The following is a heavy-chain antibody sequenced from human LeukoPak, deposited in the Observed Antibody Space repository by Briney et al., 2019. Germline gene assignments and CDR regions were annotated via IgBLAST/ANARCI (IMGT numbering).Heavy chain of an antibody. V-gene: IGHV3-33*06. CDR3: AKDVRSIAARPHFDY. J-gene: IGHJ4*02. D-gene: IGHD6-6*01. CDR2: IWYDESNK. CDR1: GFSFSTYG. Sequence: GRSLRLSCAASGFSFSTYGMHWVRQAPGKGLEWVALIWYDESNKYYADSVKGRFTISRDNSKNTLYLQMNSLRAEDTAVYYCAKDVRSIAARPHFDYWGQGTLVTVSS.